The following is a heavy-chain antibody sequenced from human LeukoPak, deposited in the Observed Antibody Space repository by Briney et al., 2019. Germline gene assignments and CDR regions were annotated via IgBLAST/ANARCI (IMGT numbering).Heavy chain of an antibody. Sequence: ASVKVSCKASGGTFSSYAISWVRQAPGQGLEWMGGIIPIFGTANYAQKFQGRVTITADESTCTAYMELSSLRSEDTAVYYCARDAPLNIVVVPAATYGAFDIWGQGTMVTVSS. D-gene: IGHD2-2*01. CDR3: ARDAPLNIVVVPAATYGAFDI. J-gene: IGHJ3*02. CDR2: IIPIFGTA. V-gene: IGHV1-69*13. CDR1: GGTFSSYA.